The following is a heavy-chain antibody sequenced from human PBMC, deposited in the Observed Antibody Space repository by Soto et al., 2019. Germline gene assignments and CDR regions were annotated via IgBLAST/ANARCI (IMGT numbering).Heavy chain of an antibody. V-gene: IGHV1-18*01. Sequence: QVQLVQSGTEVKKPGASVKVSCRASGYTFSNYGVSWVRQAPGQGLEWMGWISAYNVDTNYAQKFQDRVTMTTDTSTSTGYLDLRSLSSDDTAVYYCARDPHTSWLVPDFWGPGTLVTVSS. CDR2: ISAYNVDT. CDR3: ARDPHTSWLVPDF. D-gene: IGHD6-19*01. J-gene: IGHJ4*02. CDR1: GYTFSNYG.